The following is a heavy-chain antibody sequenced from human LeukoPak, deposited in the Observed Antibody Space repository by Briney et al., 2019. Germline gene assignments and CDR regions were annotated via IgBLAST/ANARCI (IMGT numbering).Heavy chain of an antibody. J-gene: IGHJ5*02. CDR2: IYSGGTT. D-gene: IGHD2-8*01. V-gene: IGHV3-66*01. Sequence: PGGSLRLSCVVSGSTVSNNYMSWVRQAPGKGLEWVSTIYSGGTTYYADSVKGRFTISRDNSKNTVDLQMNNLRAEDTAVYYCARSAMGNWFGPWGQGTLVTVSS. CDR3: ARSAMGNWFGP. CDR1: GSTVSNNY.